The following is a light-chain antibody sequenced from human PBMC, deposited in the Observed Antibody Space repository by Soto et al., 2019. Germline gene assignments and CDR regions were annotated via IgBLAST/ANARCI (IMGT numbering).Light chain of an antibody. CDR3: QQANNFPLT. CDR2: AAS. J-gene: IGKJ4*01. CDR1: QGINNW. Sequence: DIQMTQSPSSVSASVGDTVSITCRASQGINNWLAWYQQKPGKAPQVLIYAASSLQSGVPSRFSGSALGTDFTLTIISLQPEDFATYFCQQANNFPLTFGGGTKIEIK. V-gene: IGKV1-12*01.